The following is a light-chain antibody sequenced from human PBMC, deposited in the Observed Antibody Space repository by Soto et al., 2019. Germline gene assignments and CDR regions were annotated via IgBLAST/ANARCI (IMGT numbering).Light chain of an antibody. J-gene: IGKJ4*01. V-gene: IGKV1-9*01. Sequence: DIQLTQSPSFLPASVGDRVTITCRASQGISNYLARYQQKPGKAPGLLMYAASTLQRGVSSRFSGSGSGTEFTLTISNLQPEDFATYYCQQLNSYPLTFGGGTKVEIK. CDR1: QGISNY. CDR2: AAS. CDR3: QQLNSYPLT.